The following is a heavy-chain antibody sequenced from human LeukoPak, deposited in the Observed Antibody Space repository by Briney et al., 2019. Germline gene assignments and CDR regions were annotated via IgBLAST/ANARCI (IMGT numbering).Heavy chain of an antibody. CDR3: AGTGYSSSFYYYYMDV. Sequence: GGSLRLSCAASGFTFSSYAMSWVRQAPGKGLEWVSAISGSGGSTYYADSVKGRFTISRDNSKNTLYPQMNSLRAEDTAVYYCAGTGYSSSFYYYYMDVWGKGTTVTVSS. CDR2: ISGSGGST. V-gene: IGHV3-23*01. CDR1: GFTFSSYA. J-gene: IGHJ6*03. D-gene: IGHD6-6*01.